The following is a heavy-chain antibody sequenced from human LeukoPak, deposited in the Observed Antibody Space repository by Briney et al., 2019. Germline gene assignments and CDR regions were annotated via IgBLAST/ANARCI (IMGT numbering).Heavy chain of an antibody. CDR3: ARDPYSSTWSYGMDV. Sequence: PGGSLRLSCAASGFIFSSYWMYWVRQAPGKGLVWVSRINSDGSGTNYADSVKGRFTISRDNAKNTLYLQMNSLRAEDTAVYYCARDPYSSTWSYGMDVWGQGTTVTVSS. CDR2: INSDGSGT. CDR1: GFIFSSYW. J-gene: IGHJ6*02. V-gene: IGHV3-74*01. D-gene: IGHD6-6*01.